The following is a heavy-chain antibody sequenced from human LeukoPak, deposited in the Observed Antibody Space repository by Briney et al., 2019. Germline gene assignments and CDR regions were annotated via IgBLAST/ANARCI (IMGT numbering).Heavy chain of an antibody. CDR1: RSSISSGSYH. CDR3: ASLPSGNYFDL. Sequence: SQTLSLTCTVSRSSISSGSYHWNWIRQPAGKGLEWIGRMSRSGSTNYNPSLKSRVSISLHASENQFSLKLSSVTAADTAVYYCASLPSGNYFDLWGQGTLVTVSS. CDR2: MSRSGST. D-gene: IGHD6-6*01. V-gene: IGHV4-61*02. J-gene: IGHJ4*02.